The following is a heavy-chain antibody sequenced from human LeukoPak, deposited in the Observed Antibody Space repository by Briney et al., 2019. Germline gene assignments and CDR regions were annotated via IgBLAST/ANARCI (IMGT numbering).Heavy chain of an antibody. V-gene: IGHV3-7*05. CDR1: GFTFDSYW. CDR3: ARVDVVTVGKNAFDI. Sequence: PGGSLRLSCTTSGFTFDSYWMSWVRQAPGKGLEWVANIKEDGSEKYYVDSVKGLFTISRDNANNSVYLQMNSLRAEDTAVYYCARVDVVTVGKNAFDIWGQGTMVTVSS. CDR2: IKEDGSEK. J-gene: IGHJ3*02. D-gene: IGHD4-23*01.